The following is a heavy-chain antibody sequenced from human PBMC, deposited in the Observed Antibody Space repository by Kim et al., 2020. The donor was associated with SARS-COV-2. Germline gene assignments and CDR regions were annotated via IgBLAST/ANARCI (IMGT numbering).Heavy chain of an antibody. CDR3: EASDY. J-gene: IGHJ4*02. Sequence: GGSLRLSCAASGFMFNNFAMSWARQAPGKGLEWVSTISDSGFRTHYADSVKGRFTIFRDNSKSTLFLQMSSLRADDTAVYYCEASDYCGQGALVTVSS. CDR1: GFMFNNFA. CDR2: ISDSGFRT. V-gene: IGHV3-23*01.